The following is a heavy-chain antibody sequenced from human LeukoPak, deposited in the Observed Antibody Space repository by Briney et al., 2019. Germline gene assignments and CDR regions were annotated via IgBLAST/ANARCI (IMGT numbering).Heavy chain of an antibody. Sequence: SETLSLTCTVSGGSISSYYWSWIRQPPGKGLEWIAYIYYSGSTNYNPSLKSRVTISVDTSKNQFSLKLSSVTAADTAVYYCARDMRQWLVPDNWFDPWGQGTLVTVSS. D-gene: IGHD6-19*01. V-gene: IGHV4-59*01. CDR3: ARDMRQWLVPDNWFDP. CDR1: GGSISSYY. J-gene: IGHJ5*02. CDR2: IYYSGST.